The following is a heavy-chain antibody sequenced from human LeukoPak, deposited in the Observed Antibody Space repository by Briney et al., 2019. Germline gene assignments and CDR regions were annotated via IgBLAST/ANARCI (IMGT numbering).Heavy chain of an antibody. CDR3: ARTTEGGYTYGYFYYYYMDV. CDR2: IYYSGST. Sequence: SETLSLTCTVSGGSISSDSYYWGWIRQPPGKGLQWIGCIYYSGSTYYKPSLKSRVTISVDTSKNQFSLKLTSVTAADTAVYYCARTTEGGYTYGYFYYYYMDVWGKGTTVTISS. D-gene: IGHD5-18*01. CDR1: GGSISSDSYY. V-gene: IGHV4-39*01. J-gene: IGHJ6*03.